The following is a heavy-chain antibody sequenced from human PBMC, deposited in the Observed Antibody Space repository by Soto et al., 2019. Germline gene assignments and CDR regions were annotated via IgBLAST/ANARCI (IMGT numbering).Heavy chain of an antibody. V-gene: IGHV3-23*01. CDR3: ARDRRPSIYSGLAV. Sequence: LRLSFAASGFTFIDYAISWVRQAPGKGLEWVSAIDGSSATTNYADSVKGRFTISRDNSKNTLFLHMSGLRAEDTAVYYCARDRRPSIYSGLAVWGQGTTVTVSS. J-gene: IGHJ6*02. CDR1: GFTFIDYA. D-gene: IGHD2-2*01. CDR2: IDGSSATT.